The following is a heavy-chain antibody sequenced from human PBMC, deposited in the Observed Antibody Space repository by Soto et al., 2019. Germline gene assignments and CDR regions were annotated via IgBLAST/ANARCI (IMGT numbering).Heavy chain of an antibody. D-gene: IGHD7-27*01. CDR3: ASLATWGLIRNYFDY. Sequence: GGSLRLSCAASGFTFSSYSMNWVRQAPGKGLEWVSSISSSSSYIYYADSVKGRFTISRDNAKNSLYLQMNSLRAEDTAVYYCASLATWGLIRNYFDYWGQGTLVTVSS. J-gene: IGHJ4*02. V-gene: IGHV3-21*01. CDR1: GFTFSSYS. CDR2: ISSSSSYI.